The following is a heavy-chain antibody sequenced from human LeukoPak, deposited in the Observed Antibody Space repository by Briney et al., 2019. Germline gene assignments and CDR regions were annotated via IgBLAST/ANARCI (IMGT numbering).Heavy chain of an antibody. Sequence: GASVKVSCKASGYTFTGYYMHWVRQAPGQGLEWMGWINPNSGGTNYAQKFQGRVTMTRDTSISTAYMELSRLRSDDTAVYYCATTTVPYYYYGMDVWGQGTTVTVSS. D-gene: IGHD4-17*01. CDR2: INPNSGGT. CDR1: GYTFTGYY. V-gene: IGHV1-2*02. CDR3: ATTTVPYYYYGMDV. J-gene: IGHJ6*02.